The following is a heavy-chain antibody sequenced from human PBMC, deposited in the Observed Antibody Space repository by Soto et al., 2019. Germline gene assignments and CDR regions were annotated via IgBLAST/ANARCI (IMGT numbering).Heavy chain of an antibody. Sequence: QVQLVESGGGVVQPGRSLRLSCAASGFTFSSYGMHWVRQAPGKGLEWVAVIWYDGSNKYYADSVKGRFTISRDNSKNPMYLQMNSQRAEDTAVYYCVRRGIAAGDYWGQGTLVAVPS. CDR3: VRRGIAAGDY. V-gene: IGHV3-33*01. J-gene: IGHJ4*01. CDR1: GFTFSSYG. CDR2: IWYDGSNK. D-gene: IGHD6-13*01.